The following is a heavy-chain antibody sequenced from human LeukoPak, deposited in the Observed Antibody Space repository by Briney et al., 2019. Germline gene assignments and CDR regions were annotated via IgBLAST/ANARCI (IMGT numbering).Heavy chain of an antibody. D-gene: IGHD2-2*01. CDR1: GFTFSSYW. CDR3: AKDAPVNIVVVPAANS. Sequence: PGGSLRLSCAASGFTFSSYWMHWVRQAPGKGLVWVSRINSDGTSTSYADSVKGRFTISRDNAKNTLYLQMNSLRAEDTAVYYCAKDAPVNIVVVPAANSWGQGTLVTVSS. J-gene: IGHJ4*02. V-gene: IGHV3-74*01. CDR2: INSDGTST.